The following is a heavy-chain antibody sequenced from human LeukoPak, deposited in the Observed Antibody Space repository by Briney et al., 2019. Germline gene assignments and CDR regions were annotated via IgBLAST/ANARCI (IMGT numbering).Heavy chain of an antibody. CDR1: GGSIRRHF. CDR2: IYNSGIT. Sequence: SETLSLTCTVSGGSIRRHFWSWIRQLPGKGLEWIGYIYNSGITNYNPSLKSRVTMSVDTSKNQFSLMLRSVSAADTAVYYCARDHLPAAAPGYYMDVWGKGTTVTVSS. CDR3: ARDHLPAAAPGYYMDV. D-gene: IGHD6-13*01. V-gene: IGHV4-59*11. J-gene: IGHJ6*03.